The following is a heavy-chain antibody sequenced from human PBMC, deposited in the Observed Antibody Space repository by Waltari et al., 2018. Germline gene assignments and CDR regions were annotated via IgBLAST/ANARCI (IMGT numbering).Heavy chain of an antibody. D-gene: IGHD4-4*01. J-gene: IGHJ5*02. CDR2: IKSKADGGTI. V-gene: IGHV3-15*01. CDR3: TTDTFYMKGFDP. Sequence: EGQLVESGGGLVQPGGSRTVSCAASGFTFINAWMYWVRQTPGKGLEWVGRIKSKADGGTIDYGAPVKGRFTISRDDSEDMLYLQMNSLKTEDTALYYCTTDTFYMKGFDPWGQGTLVTVSS. CDR1: GFTFINAW.